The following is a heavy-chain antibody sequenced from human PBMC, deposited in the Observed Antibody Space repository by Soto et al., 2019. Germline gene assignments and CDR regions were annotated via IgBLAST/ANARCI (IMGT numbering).Heavy chain of an antibody. CDR3: AKDQELCYYYYGMDG. V-gene: IGHV3-30*18. J-gene: IGHJ6*02. CDR1: GFTFSSYG. D-gene: IGHD1-7*01. Sequence: VGSLRVSCSASGFTFSSYGMHWVRQAPGKGLEWVAVISYDGSNKYYADSVQCRFTISRDNSKNTLYLQMHSLRAEDTAVYYCAKDQELCYYYYGMDGWGQGTTVSVAS. CDR2: ISYDGSNK.